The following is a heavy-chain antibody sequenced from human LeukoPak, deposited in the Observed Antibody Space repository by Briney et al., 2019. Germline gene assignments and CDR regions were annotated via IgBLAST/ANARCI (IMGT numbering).Heavy chain of an antibody. J-gene: IGHJ5*02. CDR3: ARDYTGYFP. CDR2: IKTDGSEK. CDR1: GFTFSSYW. V-gene: IGHV3-7*03. D-gene: IGHD3-9*01. Sequence: AGGSLRLSCEASGFTFSSYWMSWVRQAPGKGLEWVANIKTDGSEKYYVDSVKGRFTISRDNAKSSLYLQMNSLRAEDTAVYYCARDYTGYFPWGQGTLVIVSS.